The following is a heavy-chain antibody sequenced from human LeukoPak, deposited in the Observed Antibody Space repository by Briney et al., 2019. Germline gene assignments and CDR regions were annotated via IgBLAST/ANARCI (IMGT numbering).Heavy chain of an antibody. V-gene: IGHV4-59*01. J-gene: IGHJ4*02. CDR1: GGSISSYY. CDR3: ARGPDTGYSSGFLYDY. Sequence: TPSETLSLTCTVSGGSISSYYWSWIRQPPGKRLEWIGYIYYSGSTNYNPSLKSRVTISVDTSKNQFPLKLSSVTAADTAVYYCARGPDTGYSSGFLYDYWGQGTLVTVSS. D-gene: IGHD6-19*01. CDR2: IYYSGST.